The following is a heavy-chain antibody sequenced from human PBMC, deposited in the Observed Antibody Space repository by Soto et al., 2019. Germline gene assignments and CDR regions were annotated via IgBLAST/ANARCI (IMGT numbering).Heavy chain of an antibody. D-gene: IGHD6-6*01. V-gene: IGHV3-33*01. Sequence: PGGSLRLSCAASGFTFSSYGMHWVRQAPGKGLEWVAVIWYDGSNKYYADSVKGRFTISRDNSKNTLYLQMNSLRAEDTAVYYCARWSSSSPVPGYFDYWGQGTLVTVSS. CDR1: GFTFSSYG. CDR3: ARWSSSSPVPGYFDY. CDR2: IWYDGSNK. J-gene: IGHJ4*02.